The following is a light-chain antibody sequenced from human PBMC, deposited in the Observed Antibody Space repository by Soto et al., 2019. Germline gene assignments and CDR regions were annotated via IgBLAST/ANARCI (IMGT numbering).Light chain of an antibody. CDR2: EVS. Sequence: QSVLTQPASVSGSPGQSITISCTGTRTDVGVYNFVSWYQQHPGKDPKLIIYEVSNRPSGVSNRFSGSKSDNTASLTISGLQAEDDADYYCCSYVSSNPYVFGTGTKVTV. V-gene: IGLV2-14*01. J-gene: IGLJ1*01. CDR3: CSYVSSNPYV. CDR1: RTDVGVYNF.